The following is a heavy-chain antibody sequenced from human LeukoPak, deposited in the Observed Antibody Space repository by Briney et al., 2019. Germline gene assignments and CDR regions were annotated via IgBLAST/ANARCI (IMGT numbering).Heavy chain of an antibody. CDR3: ASLTTADAFDI. CDR1: GGSISSYY. V-gene: IGHV4-59*01. CDR2: IYDSGST. D-gene: IGHD3-22*01. J-gene: IGHJ3*02. Sequence: SETLSLTCTVSGGSISSYYWSWIRQPPGKGLEWIGYIYDSGSTDYNPSLKSRVTISVDTSKHHFSLKVSSVTAADTAVYYCASLTTADAFDIWGQGKMVTVSS.